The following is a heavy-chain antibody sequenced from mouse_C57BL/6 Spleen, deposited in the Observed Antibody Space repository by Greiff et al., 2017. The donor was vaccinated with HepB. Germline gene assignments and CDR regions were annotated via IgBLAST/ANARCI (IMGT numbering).Heavy chain of an antibody. CDR2: IRSKSSNYAT. CDR3: VRERDGYDGDYYAMDY. CDR1: GFTFNTYA. D-gene: IGHD2-2*01. J-gene: IGHJ4*01. Sequence: EVQGVESGGGLVQPKGSLKLSCAASGFTFNTYAMHWVRQAPGKGLEWVARIRSKSSNYATYYADSVKDRFTISRDDSQSMLYLQMNNLKTEDTDMYYCVRERDGYDGDYYAMDYWGQGTSVTVSS. V-gene: IGHV10-3*01.